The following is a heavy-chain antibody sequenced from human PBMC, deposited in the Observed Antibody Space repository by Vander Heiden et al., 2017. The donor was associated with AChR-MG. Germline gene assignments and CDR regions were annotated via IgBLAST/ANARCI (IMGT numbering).Heavy chain of an antibody. CDR3: AKYALTSAARYFDY. V-gene: IGHV3-23*01. Sequence: EVHLLESGGDLVHPGGSLSLSCAASGFTFNSYAMTWVRQAPGKGLEWVSVIGSDGGGIHYADSVKGRFIISRDNSKNTLYLQMHSLRAEDTAIYYCAKYALTSAARYFDYWGQGALVTVSS. CDR2: IGSDGGGI. J-gene: IGHJ4*02. CDR1: GFTFNSYA. D-gene: IGHD2-2*01.